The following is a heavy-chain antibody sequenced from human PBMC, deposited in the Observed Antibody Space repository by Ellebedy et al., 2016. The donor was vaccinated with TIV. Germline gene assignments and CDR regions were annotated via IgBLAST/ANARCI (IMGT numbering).Heavy chain of an antibody. CDR3: ARDEWRYADYYYHGMDV. CDR2: ISYGGNDK. J-gene: IGHJ6*02. V-gene: IGHV3-30*01. Sequence: PGGSLRLSCAASGFTFSTYAMHWVRQAPGKGLEWVALISYGGNDKYYADSVKGRFTIFRDNSKNIVYLQINSLRPEDMAVFYCARDEWRYADYYYHGMDVWGQGTTVTVSS. CDR1: GFTFSTYA. D-gene: IGHD3-16*01.